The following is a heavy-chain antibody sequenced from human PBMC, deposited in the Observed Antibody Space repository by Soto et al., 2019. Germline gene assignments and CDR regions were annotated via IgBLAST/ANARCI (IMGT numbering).Heavy chain of an antibody. Sequence: PXVSLRLSCAASGFTFSNYWMHWVRQAPGKGLVWVSRINSDGSITNDADSVKGRFTIYRDNAKKTLYLQMNSLRVEDTAVYYCARGYYYDSSGYLVDYWGQGTLVTVSS. V-gene: IGHV3-74*01. CDR2: INSDGSIT. J-gene: IGHJ4*02. CDR3: ARGYYYDSSGYLVDY. CDR1: GFTFSNYW. D-gene: IGHD3-22*01.